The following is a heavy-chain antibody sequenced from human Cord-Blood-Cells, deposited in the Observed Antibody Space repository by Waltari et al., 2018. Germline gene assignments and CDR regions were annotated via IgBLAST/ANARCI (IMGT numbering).Heavy chain of an antibody. J-gene: IGHJ5*02. V-gene: IGHV1-8*01. D-gene: IGHD1-26*01. Sequence: QVQLVQSGSEVKKPGASVKVSCKAPGYTFTSYHINSVRQATRQRLEWMGWINPNSGKTGYAQKFQGRVTMTRNTSICTAYIELSSLRSEDTAVYYCARSGSYYNWFDPWGQGTLVTVSS. CDR2: INPNSGKT. CDR3: ARSGSYYNWFDP. CDR1: GYTFTSYH.